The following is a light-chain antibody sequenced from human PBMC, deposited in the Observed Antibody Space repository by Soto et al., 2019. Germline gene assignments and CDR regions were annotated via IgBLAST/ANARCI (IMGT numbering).Light chain of an antibody. V-gene: IGKV2-30*01. CDR3: MQGTHWPFT. J-gene: IGKJ2*01. Sequence: EVVMTQSPLSLPVTLGQPASISCKFTQGLVYSDGNIYLNWFHQRPGQSPRRLIHKISDRDSGVPDRLSGSGSGTDFTLEISRVEAADVGIYYCMQGTHWPFTFGQGTKLEIK. CDR2: KIS. CDR1: QGLVYSDGNIY.